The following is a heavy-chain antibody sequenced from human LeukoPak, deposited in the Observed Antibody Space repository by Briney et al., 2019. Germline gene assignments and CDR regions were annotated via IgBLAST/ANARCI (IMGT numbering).Heavy chain of an antibody. CDR3: ARLHDNSGYHEGFDP. CDR2: IYPSGST. V-gene: IGHV4-61*02. J-gene: IGHJ5*02. CDR1: GGSISSGTYY. D-gene: IGHD3-22*01. Sequence: PSETLSLTCTVSGGSISSGTYYWSWLRQPAGKGLEWIGRIYPSGSTNYNPSLKSRVTISLDTSKNQFSLKLSSVTAADTAVYFCARLHDNSGYHEGFDPWGQGTLVTVSS.